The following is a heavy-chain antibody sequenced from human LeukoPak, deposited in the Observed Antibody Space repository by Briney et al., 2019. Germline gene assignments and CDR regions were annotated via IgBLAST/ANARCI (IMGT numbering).Heavy chain of an antibody. CDR3: ARASGYCSSTSCYVYYFDY. CDR2: INCDGSST. CDR1: GFTFSSYW. V-gene: IGHV3-74*01. Sequence: GGAVRLSFAGSGFTFSSYWMHWVRQAPAKGLVWVSRINCDGSSTSYADSVKGRFTVSRDNAKNTLYLQMNSLRAEDTAVYYCARASGYCSSTSCYVYYFDYWGQGTLVTVSS. D-gene: IGHD2-2*01. J-gene: IGHJ4*02.